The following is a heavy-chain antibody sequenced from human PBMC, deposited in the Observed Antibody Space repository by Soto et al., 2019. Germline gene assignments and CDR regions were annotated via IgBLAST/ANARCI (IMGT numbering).Heavy chain of an antibody. D-gene: IGHD3-3*01. CDR1: GGTFSSYA. CDR2: IIPIFGTA. J-gene: IGHJ5*02. V-gene: IGHV1-69*06. Sequence: QVQLVQSGAEVKKPGSSVKVSCTASGGTFSSYAISWVRQAPGQGLEWMGGIIPIFGTANYAQKFQGRVTITADKSTSTAYMELSSLRSEDTAVYYCASSHWSGYQTNWFDPWGQGTLVTVSS. CDR3: ASSHWSGYQTNWFDP.